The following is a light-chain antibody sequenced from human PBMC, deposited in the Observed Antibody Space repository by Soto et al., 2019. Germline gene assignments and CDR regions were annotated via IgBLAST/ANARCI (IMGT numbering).Light chain of an antibody. J-gene: IGLJ3*02. Sequence: QSALTQPPSASGTPGQRVIISCSGSNSNIGTYIVNWYQQLPGTAPKLLIYTDYQRPSGVPDRFSGSRSGTSASLAISGLQSEDEADYYCASWDDSLSGGVFGGGTKVTVL. V-gene: IGLV1-44*01. CDR2: TDY. CDR1: NSNIGTYI. CDR3: ASWDDSLSGGV.